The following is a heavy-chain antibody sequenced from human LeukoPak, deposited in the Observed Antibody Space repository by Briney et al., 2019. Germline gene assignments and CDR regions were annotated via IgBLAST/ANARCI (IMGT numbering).Heavy chain of an antibody. CDR1: GYTFTGYY. CDR3: ARVEATVGFAFDI. CDR2: INPNSGGT. Sequence: GASVKVSCKASGYTFTGYYMHWVRQAPGQGLEWMGWINPNSGGTNYAQKFQGRVTMTRDTSISTAYMELSRLRSDDTAVYYCARVEATVGFAFDIWGQGTMVTVSS. D-gene: IGHD2-21*02. V-gene: IGHV1-2*02. J-gene: IGHJ3*02.